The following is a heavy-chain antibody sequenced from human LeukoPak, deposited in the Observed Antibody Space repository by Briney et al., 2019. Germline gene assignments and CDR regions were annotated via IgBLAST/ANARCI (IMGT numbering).Heavy chain of an antibody. CDR2: FDPEDGET. D-gene: IGHD3-9*01. Sequence: ASVKVSCKVSGYTLTELSMHWVRQAPGKGLEWMGGFDPEDGETFYAQKFQGRVTMTEDTSTDTAYMELSSLRSEDTAVYYCATYRNELRYFDWLSNYYYYGMDVWGQGTTVTVSS. CDR1: GYTLTELS. V-gene: IGHV1-24*01. CDR3: ATYRNELRYFDWLSNYYYYGMDV. J-gene: IGHJ6*02.